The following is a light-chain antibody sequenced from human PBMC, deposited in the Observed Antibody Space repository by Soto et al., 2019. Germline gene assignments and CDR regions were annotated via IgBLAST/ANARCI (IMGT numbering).Light chain of an antibody. Sequence: DIQMTQSPSSLSASVGDRVTITCRASQNIRTYLNWYQQKPGKAPKLLIYAASSVQSGVPSRFSGSGSDFTLTISSLQPEDSATYYCQQSYNTPYTFGHGTKLEIK. CDR2: AAS. CDR3: QQSYNTPYT. CDR1: QNIRTY. V-gene: IGKV1-39*01. J-gene: IGKJ2*01.